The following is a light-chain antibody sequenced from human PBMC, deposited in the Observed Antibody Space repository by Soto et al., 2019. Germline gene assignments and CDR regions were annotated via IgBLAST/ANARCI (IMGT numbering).Light chain of an antibody. CDR1: QSDSGS. Sequence: EIVMTQSPATLSVSPGERATLSCRASQSDSGSLAWYQQKPGQAPRLLIYGASTRATGIPARFSGSGSGTEFTLTISSLQSEDFAVYYCQQYNDWPPWTFGQGTKVESK. CDR2: GAS. CDR3: QQYNDWPPWT. J-gene: IGKJ1*01. V-gene: IGKV3-15*01.